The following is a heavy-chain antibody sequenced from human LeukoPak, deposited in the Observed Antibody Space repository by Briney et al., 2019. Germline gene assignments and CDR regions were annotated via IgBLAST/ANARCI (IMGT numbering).Heavy chain of an antibody. CDR3: TTSPGITVFGVVTDY. CDR1: GFTFSSYE. V-gene: IGHV3-15*04. Sequence: GGSLRLSCAASGFTFSSYEMNWVRQAPGKGLEWCGRIESSTDGWTTDYAAPGKCRFTRAKDDSKNTLYLQMNNLKTEDTGVYYCTTSPGITVFGVVTDYWGQGTLVIVSS. J-gene: IGHJ4*02. CDR2: IESSTDGWTT. D-gene: IGHD3-3*01.